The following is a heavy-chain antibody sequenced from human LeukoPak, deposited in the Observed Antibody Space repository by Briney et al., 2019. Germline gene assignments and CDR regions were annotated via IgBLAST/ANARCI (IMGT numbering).Heavy chain of an antibody. CDR3: ARQTGSGLFILP. CDR1: GVSISSSNSY. Sequence: SETLSLACTVSGVSISSSNSYWGWIRQPPGKGLEWIGSIYYSGNTYYNASLKSQVSISIDTSKNQFSLKPTSVTAADTAVYYCARQTGSGLFILPGGQGTLVTVSS. J-gene: IGHJ4*02. D-gene: IGHD3/OR15-3a*01. V-gene: IGHV4-39*01. CDR2: IYYSGNT.